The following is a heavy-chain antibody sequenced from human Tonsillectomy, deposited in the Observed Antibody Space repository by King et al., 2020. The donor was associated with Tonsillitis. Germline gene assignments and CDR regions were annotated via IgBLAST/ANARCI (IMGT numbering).Heavy chain of an antibody. D-gene: IGHD3-3*01. J-gene: IGHJ6*02. V-gene: IGHV4-31*03. CDR2: IYYSGST. CDR3: AGDKKDDYYYYGMDV. Sequence: QLQESGPGLVKPSQTLSLTCTVSGGSISSGGYYWSWIRQHPGKGLEWIGYIYYSGSTYYNPSLKSRVTISVDTSKNQFSLKLSSVTAADTAVYYCAGDKKDDYYYYGMDVWGQGTTVTVSS. CDR1: GGSISSGGYY.